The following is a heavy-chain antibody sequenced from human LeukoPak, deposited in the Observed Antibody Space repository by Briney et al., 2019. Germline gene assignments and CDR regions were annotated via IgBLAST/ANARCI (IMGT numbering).Heavy chain of an antibody. Sequence: GGSLRLSCAASGFTFSSYAMSWVRQAPGKGLEWVSSISSSSSYIYYADSVKGRFTISRGNAKNSLYLQMNSLRAEDTAVYYCARDYGSGSYYYYYYMDVWGKGTTVTVSS. V-gene: IGHV3-21*01. CDR3: ARDYGSGSYYYYYYMDV. J-gene: IGHJ6*03. CDR2: ISSSSSYI. CDR1: GFTFSSYA. D-gene: IGHD3-10*01.